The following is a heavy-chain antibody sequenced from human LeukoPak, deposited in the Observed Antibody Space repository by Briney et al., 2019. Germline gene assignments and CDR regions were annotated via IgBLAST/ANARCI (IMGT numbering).Heavy chain of an antibody. Sequence: KPSETLSLTCTVSGGSISSFYWNWIRQPPGMGLEWIGYIHYSGSTNYNSSLKSRVTISVDTSKNQFSLKLRSVTAADTAVYYCARGRDSYTNSYRFDPWGQGTLVTVSS. CDR3: ARGRDSYTNSYRFDP. CDR1: GGSISSFY. V-gene: IGHV4-59*01. D-gene: IGHD6-6*01. CDR2: IHYSGST. J-gene: IGHJ5*02.